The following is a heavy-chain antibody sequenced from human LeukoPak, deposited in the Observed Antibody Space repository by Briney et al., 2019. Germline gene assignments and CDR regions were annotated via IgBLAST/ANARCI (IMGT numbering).Heavy chain of an antibody. V-gene: IGHV4-59*11. J-gene: IGHJ4*02. CDR3: ARVRVDIIVSHFGY. D-gene: IGHD2-2*01. CDR1: GGSISSHY. CDR2: IYHSGST. Sequence: SETLSLTCTVSGGSISSHYWSWIRQPPGKGLEWIGYIYHSGSTKYNPSLKSRVTISVDTSKNQFSLNLSSVTAADTAVYYCARVRVDIIVSHFGYWGQGTLVTVSS.